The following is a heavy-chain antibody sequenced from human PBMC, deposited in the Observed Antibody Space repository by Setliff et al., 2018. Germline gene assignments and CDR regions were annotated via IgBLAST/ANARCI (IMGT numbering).Heavy chain of an antibody. CDR2: FDPEDGER. Sequence: ASVKVSCKVSGSTVTESSMHWVRQAPGKGLEWMGGFDPEDGERIYAQHFQGRLTMTEDTSTDTAYMELSSLRSEDTAVYYCATGFLRYDILTGYYQRPHYFEYWGQGTLVTV. J-gene: IGHJ4*02. V-gene: IGHV1-24*01. CDR1: GSTVTESS. CDR3: ATGFLRYDILTGYYQRPHYFEY. D-gene: IGHD3-9*01.